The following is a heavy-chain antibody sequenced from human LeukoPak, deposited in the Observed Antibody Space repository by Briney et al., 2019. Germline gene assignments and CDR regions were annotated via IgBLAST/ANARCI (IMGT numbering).Heavy chain of an antibody. D-gene: IGHD3-22*01. V-gene: IGHV4-30-4*01. J-gene: IGHJ5*02. CDR2: IYYSGST. CDR1: GGSISSGDYY. Sequence: SQTLSLTCTVSGGSISSGDYYWSWIRQPPGKGLEWIGYIYYSGSTYYNPSLKSRVTISVDTSKNQFSLKLRSVTAADTAVYYCAREREDYYDSSGYKTWGQGTLVTASS. CDR3: AREREDYYDSSGYKT.